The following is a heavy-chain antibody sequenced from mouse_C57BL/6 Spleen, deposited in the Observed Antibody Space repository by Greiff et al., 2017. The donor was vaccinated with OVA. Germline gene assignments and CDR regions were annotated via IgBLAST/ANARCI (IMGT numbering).Heavy chain of an antibody. Sequence: EVKLMESGGGLVKPGGSLKLSCAASRFTFSDYGMHWVRQAPEKGLEWVAYISSGSSTIYYADTVKGRFTISRDNDKNTLFLQMTSLRSEDTAMYYYASFDDDGYFDDWGTGTTVTVSS. D-gene: IGHD2-4*01. V-gene: IGHV5-17*01. J-gene: IGHJ1*03. CDR3: ASFDDDGYFDD. CDR2: ISSGSSTI. CDR1: RFTFSDYG.